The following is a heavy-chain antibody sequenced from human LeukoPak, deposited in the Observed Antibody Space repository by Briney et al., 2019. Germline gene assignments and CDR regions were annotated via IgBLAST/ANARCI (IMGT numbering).Heavy chain of an antibody. CDR2: MNQDGRQT. J-gene: IGHJ4*02. D-gene: IGHD2-15*01. V-gene: IGHV3-7*01. Sequence: GGSLRLSCVASGFNLGDFWVNWLRQAPGKGLEWVANMNQDGRQTNYLDSVKGRFTISRDNARNSVYLQMDSLRDEDTSLYYCVRDQGDRTGSLRGQGTLVTV. CDR3: VRDQGDRTGSL. CDR1: GFNLGDFW.